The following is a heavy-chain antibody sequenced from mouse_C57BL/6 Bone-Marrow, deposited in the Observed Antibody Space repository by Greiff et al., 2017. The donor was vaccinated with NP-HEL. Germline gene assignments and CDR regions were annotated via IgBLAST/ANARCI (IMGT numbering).Heavy chain of an antibody. V-gene: IGHV1-4*01. CDR2: INPSSGYT. J-gene: IGHJ2*01. CDR3: ARSGGDY. Sequence: QVQLKESGVELARPGASVKMSCKASGYTFTSYTMHWVKQRPGQGLEWIGYINPSSGYTKYNQKFKDKATLTADKSSSTAYMQLSSLTSEDSAVYYCARSGGDYWGQGTTLTVSS. CDR1: GYTFTSYT.